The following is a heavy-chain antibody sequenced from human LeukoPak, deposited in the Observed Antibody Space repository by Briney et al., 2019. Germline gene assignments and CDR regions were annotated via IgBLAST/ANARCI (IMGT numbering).Heavy chain of an antibody. V-gene: IGHV3-66*01. D-gene: IGHD1-26*01. CDR1: GFTFSSNY. CDR3: ARENQWEHSIDY. CDR2: IYSDGTT. Sequence: GGSLRLSCAASGFTFSSNYMTWFRQPPGKGLEWVSVIYSDGTTYYADSVKGRFTISRDNFKNTLYLQMNSLRADDTAVYYCARENQWEHSIDYWGQGTLVTVSS. J-gene: IGHJ4*02.